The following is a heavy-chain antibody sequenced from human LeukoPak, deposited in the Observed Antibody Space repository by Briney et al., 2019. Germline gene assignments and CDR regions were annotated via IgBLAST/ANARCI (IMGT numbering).Heavy chain of an antibody. Sequence: ASVKVSCKVSGYTLTELSMHWVRQAPGQGLEWMGGFDPEDGETIYAQKFQGRVTMTEDTSTDTAYMELSSLRSEDTAVYYCATVNLRRGSYYYYYYGMDVWGQGTTVTVSS. D-gene: IGHD1-26*01. J-gene: IGHJ6*02. CDR2: FDPEDGET. V-gene: IGHV1-24*01. CDR1: GYTLTELS. CDR3: ATVNLRRGSYYYYYYGMDV.